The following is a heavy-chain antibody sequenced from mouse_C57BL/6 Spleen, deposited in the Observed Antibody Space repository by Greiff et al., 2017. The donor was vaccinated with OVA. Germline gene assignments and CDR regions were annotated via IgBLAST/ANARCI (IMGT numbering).Heavy chain of an antibody. V-gene: IGHV6-6*01. CDR3: TRGRAQATYYFDY. CDR2: IRNKANNHAT. Sequence: EVKVEESGGGLVQPGGSMKLSCAASGFTFSDAWMDWVRQSPEKGLEWVAEIRNKANNHATYYAESVQGRFTISRDDSKSSVYLQMNSLRAEDTGIYYCTRGRAQATYYFDYWGQGTTLTVSS. CDR1: GFTFSDAW. J-gene: IGHJ2*01. D-gene: IGHD3-2*02.